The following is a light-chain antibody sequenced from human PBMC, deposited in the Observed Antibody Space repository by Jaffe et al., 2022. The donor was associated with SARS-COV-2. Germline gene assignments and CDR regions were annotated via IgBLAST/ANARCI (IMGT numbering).Light chain of an antibody. CDR2: NTR. Sequence: QTVVTQEPSFSVSPGGTVTLTCGLNSGSVSTNYYPSWYQQTPGQAPRTLIYNTRNRSSGVPDRFSGSILGNKAALTITGAQADDESDYYCVLYMGSGIWVFGGGTKLTVL. V-gene: IGLV8-61*01. CDR3: VLYMGSGIWV. J-gene: IGLJ3*02. CDR1: SGSVSTNYY.